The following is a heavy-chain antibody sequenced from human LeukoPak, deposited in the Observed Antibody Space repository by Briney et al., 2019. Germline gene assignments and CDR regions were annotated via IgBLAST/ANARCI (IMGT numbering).Heavy chain of an antibody. CDR2: IIPIFGTA. J-gene: IGHJ4*02. Sequence: GASVKVSCKASGGTFSSYAISWVRQAPGQGLEWMGGIIPIFGTANYAQKFQGRVTITADKSTSTAYMELSSLRSEDTAVYYCARSCGALVVVAATRCFDYWGQGTLVTVSS. CDR3: ARSCGALVVVAATRCFDY. D-gene: IGHD2-15*01. CDR1: GGTFSSYA. V-gene: IGHV1-69*06.